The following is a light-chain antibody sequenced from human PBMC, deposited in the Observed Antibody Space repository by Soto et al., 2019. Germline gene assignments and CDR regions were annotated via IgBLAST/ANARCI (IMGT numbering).Light chain of an antibody. V-gene: IGKV3-20*01. J-gene: IGKJ2*02. CDR3: QQYGSSLSWT. CDR2: GAS. Sequence: EIVLTQSPGTLSLSPGERATLSCRASQSVSSSFLAWYQQKPGQAPRLLIYGASSRATGIPDRFSGSGSGTDFTLTISRLEPEDFAVYYCQQYGSSLSWTFGRGTKLEIK. CDR1: QSVSSSF.